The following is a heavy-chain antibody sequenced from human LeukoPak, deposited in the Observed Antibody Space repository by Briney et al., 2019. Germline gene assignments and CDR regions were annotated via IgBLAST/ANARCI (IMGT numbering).Heavy chain of an antibody. CDR2: ISSGGST. CDR1: GFTVSSNY. V-gene: IGHV3-53*01. D-gene: IGHD5-12*01. Sequence: GRSLRLSCAASGFTVSSNYMSSVPQAPWKRLEWVSVISSGGSTSYADSVKGRFTISRDNSRNTLYLQMNSLRAEDTAVYYCARANEWLRYFDYWGQGTLVTISS. J-gene: IGHJ4*02. CDR3: ARANEWLRYFDY.